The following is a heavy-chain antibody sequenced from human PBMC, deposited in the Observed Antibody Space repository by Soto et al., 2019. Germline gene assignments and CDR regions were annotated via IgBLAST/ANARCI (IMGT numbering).Heavy chain of an antibody. CDR1: GFTFSSYG. J-gene: IGHJ6*02. Sequence: QVQLVESGGGVVQPGRSLRLSCAASGFTFSSYGMHWVRQAPGKGLEWVAVISYDGSNKYYADSVKGRFTISRDNSKNTLYLQMNSLRAEDTAVYYCNYYDSRYGMDVWGQGTTFTVSS. CDR2: ISYDGSNK. D-gene: IGHD3-22*01. CDR3: NYYDSRYGMDV. V-gene: IGHV3-30*03.